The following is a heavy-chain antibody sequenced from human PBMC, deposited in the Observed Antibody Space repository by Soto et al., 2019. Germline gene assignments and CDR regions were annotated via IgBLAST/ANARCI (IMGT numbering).Heavy chain of an antibody. CDR1: GGSISPYY. Sequence: SETLSLTCTVSGGSISPYYWSWIRQPPGKGLEWIGYIYYSGSTNYNPSLKSRVTILVDTSKNQFSLKLSSVTAADTAVYYCARGKEPPKGWFDPWGQGTLVTVSS. CDR3: ARGKEPPKGWFDP. V-gene: IGHV4-59*01. J-gene: IGHJ5*02. CDR2: IYYSGST.